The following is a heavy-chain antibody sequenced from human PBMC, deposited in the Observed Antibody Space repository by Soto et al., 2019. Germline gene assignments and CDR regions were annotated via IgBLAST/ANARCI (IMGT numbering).Heavy chain of an antibody. CDR2: VNPNFVST. Sequence: QVQLVQSGAEVKPPGASVKISCTSSGYMFTNYFIHWVRLAPGQGLQWIGIVNPNFVSTGTAQKFQGRVTMRIDTSPSPVSLEVSSLRLEDTGVYFCARGGSVVLVPDDVHVDQYGMDLWGQGTTVTVS. V-gene: IGHV1-46*01. D-gene: IGHD3-3*02. CDR1: GYMFTNYF. CDR3: ARGGSVVLVPDDVHVDQYGMDL. J-gene: IGHJ6*02.